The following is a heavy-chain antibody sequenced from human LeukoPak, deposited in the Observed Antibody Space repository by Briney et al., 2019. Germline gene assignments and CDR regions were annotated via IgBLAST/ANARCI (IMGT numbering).Heavy chain of an antibody. D-gene: IGHD1-1*01. CDR1: GGSISSYY. CDR3: ARGRYDWYFDL. Sequence: SETLPLTCTVSGGSISSYYWSWIRQPPGKGLEWIGYIYYSGSTNYNPSLKSRVTISVDTSKNQFSLKLSSVTAADTAVYYCARGRYDWYFDLWGRGTLVTVSS. J-gene: IGHJ2*01. V-gene: IGHV4-59*01. CDR2: IYYSGST.